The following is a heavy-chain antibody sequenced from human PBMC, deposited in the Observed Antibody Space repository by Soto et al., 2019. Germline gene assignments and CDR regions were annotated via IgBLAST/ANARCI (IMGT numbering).Heavy chain of an antibody. J-gene: IGHJ4*02. CDR3: ARGTCSSATCYAVFFDS. V-gene: IGHV3-7*01. D-gene: IGHD2-2*01. Sequence: HPGGSLRLSCVASGVTFSRYWMSWVRQIPGKGLEWVANIKQDGSEKYYVDSVKGRFTFSRDNAKNSLYLQMNSLRAEDTAVYYCARGTCSSATCYAVFFDSWGQGTLVTVSS. CDR1: GVTFSRYW. CDR2: IKQDGSEK.